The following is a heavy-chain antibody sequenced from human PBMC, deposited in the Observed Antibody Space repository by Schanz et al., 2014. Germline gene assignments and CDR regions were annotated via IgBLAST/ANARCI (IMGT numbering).Heavy chain of an antibody. CDR3: AKDAENTAMITDYFDY. V-gene: IGHV3-23*01. J-gene: IGHJ4*02. CDR2: FNDGGVNK. D-gene: IGHD5-18*01. Sequence: EVHLLESGGGLVEPGGSLRLSCATSGFSLDIFAVSWVRQAPGKGLEWVSSFNDGGVNKYYADSVKGRFAISSDNSKSTQYLQMSSLRAEDTAVYYCAKDAENTAMITDYFDYWGQGTLVTVSS. CDR1: GFSLDIFA.